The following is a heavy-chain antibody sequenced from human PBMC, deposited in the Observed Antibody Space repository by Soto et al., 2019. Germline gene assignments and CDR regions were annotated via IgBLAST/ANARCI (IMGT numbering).Heavy chain of an antibody. CDR3: ARHEGRYFGWLLSPHYYYYGMDV. D-gene: IGHD3-9*01. CDR1: GYSFTSYW. J-gene: IGHJ6*02. Sequence: PGESLKISCKGSGYSFTSYWIGWVRQMPGKGLEWMGIIYPGDSDTRYSPSFQGQVTISADKSISTAYLQWSSLKASDTAMYYCARHEGRYFGWLLSPHYYYYGMDVWGQGTTVTVSS. V-gene: IGHV5-51*01. CDR2: IYPGDSDT.